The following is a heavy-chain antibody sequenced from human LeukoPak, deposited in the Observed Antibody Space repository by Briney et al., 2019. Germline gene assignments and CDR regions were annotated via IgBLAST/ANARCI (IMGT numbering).Heavy chain of an antibody. J-gene: IGHJ4*02. D-gene: IGHD4-17*01. V-gene: IGHV3-21*01. CDR3: ARDYGDEGYFDY. CDR2: ISSSSSYI. Sequence: SGGSLRLSCAASGFTFSSYSMNWVRQAPGKGLEWVSSISSSSSYIYYADSVKGRFTISRDNAKNSLYLQMNSLRAEDTAVYYCARDYGDEGYFDYWGQGTLVTVSS. CDR1: GFTFSSYS.